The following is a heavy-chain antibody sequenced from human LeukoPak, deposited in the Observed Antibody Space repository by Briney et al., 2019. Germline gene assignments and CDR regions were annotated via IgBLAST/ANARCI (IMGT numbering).Heavy chain of an antibody. CDR3: ANFERTVAGPCNWFDP. CDR2: IYSGGST. D-gene: IGHD6-19*01. J-gene: IGHJ5*02. Sequence: GGSLRLSCAASGFTVSSNYMSWVRQAPGKGLEWVSVIYSGGSTYYADSVKGRFTISRDNSKNTLYLQMNSLRAEDTAVYYCANFERTVAGPCNWFDPWGQGTLVTVSS. CDR1: GFTVSSNY. V-gene: IGHV3-53*01.